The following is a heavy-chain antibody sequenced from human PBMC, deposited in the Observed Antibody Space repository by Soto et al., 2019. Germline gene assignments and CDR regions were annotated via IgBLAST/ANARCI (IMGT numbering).Heavy chain of an antibody. CDR3: AREQYPIDGAMDV. CDR2: IYHSGST. CDR1: GGSINSGHSS. Sequence: SETLSLTCTVSGGSINSGHSSWIWIRQPPGKGREWIGYIYHSGSTYYNPSLKSRVTISVDRPNHQSSLKMTYVTAEDTARYYCAREQYPIDGAMDVWGQGTTVTVSS. J-gene: IGHJ6*02. D-gene: IGHD1-26*01. V-gene: IGHV4-30-2*01.